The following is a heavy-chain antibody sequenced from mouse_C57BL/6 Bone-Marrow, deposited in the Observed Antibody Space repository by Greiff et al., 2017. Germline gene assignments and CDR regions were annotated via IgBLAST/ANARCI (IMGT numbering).Heavy chain of an antibody. CDR1: GYTFTSYW. CDR2: IDPSDSYT. D-gene: IGHD2-3*01. J-gene: IGHJ2*01. V-gene: IGHV1-59*01. Sequence: VQLQQPGAELVRPGTSVKLSCKASGYTFTSYWMYWVKQRPGQGLEWIGVIDPSDSYTNYNQKFKGKDTLTVDTSSSTAYMQLSSLTSEDSAVYYWARMKRLLRSFDYWGQGTTLTVSS. CDR3: ARMKRLLRSFDY.